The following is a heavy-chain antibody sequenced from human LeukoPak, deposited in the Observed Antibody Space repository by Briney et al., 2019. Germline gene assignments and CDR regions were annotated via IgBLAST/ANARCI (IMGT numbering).Heavy chain of an antibody. Sequence: PSETLSLTCTVSCGSIGSNSYYWAWIRQPPGRGLEWIGSVYYSGSTYYNPSLKSRVTISVDTSKSQFSLNLRSVTAADTAVYYCARGYCSSTSCTTFDYRAQGTLVTVSS. V-gene: IGHV4-39*01. J-gene: IGHJ4*02. CDR2: VYYSGST. D-gene: IGHD2-2*01. CDR3: ARGYCSSTSCTTFDY. CDR1: CGSIGSNSYY.